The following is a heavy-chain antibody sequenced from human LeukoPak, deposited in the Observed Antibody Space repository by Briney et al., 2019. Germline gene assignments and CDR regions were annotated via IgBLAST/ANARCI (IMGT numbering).Heavy chain of an antibody. Sequence: GGSLRLSCAASGFTFSSYSMTWVRQAPGKGLEWVSSVSSSSRYIRYADSLKGRFTISRDNAKNSLYLQINSLRAEDTAVYYCAKDDAVVSSFDIWGQGTMVTVSS. CDR2: VSSSSRYI. CDR3: AKDDAVVSSFDI. V-gene: IGHV3-21*01. D-gene: IGHD2-15*01. CDR1: GFTFSSYS. J-gene: IGHJ3*02.